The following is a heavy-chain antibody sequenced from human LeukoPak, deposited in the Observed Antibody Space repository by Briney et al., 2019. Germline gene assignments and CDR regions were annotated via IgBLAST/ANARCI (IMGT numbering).Heavy chain of an antibody. V-gene: IGHV4-30-2*01. CDR1: GGSISSGGYS. CDR2: IYHSGST. J-gene: IGHJ4*02. Sequence: SQTLSLTCAVSGGSISSGGYSWSWIRQPPGKGLEWIGYIYHSGSTYYNPSLKSRVTISVDTSKNQFSLKLSSVTAADTAVYYCASRVAVATNYFDYWGQGTLVTVSS. CDR3: ASRVAVATNYFDY. D-gene: IGHD6-19*01.